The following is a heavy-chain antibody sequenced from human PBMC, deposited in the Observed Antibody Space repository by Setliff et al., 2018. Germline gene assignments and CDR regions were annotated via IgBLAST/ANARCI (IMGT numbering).Heavy chain of an antibody. Sequence: PGGSLRLSCSVSGIAFKNAWMTWVRQAPGKGPEWVGRIKSSLEGATSDYGAPAKGRFTISRDDSKNMIFLHMNNLKTEDTGFYYCTTGPRDSRNYLNWFNPWGQGTLVTVPS. V-gene: IGHV3-15*01. CDR3: TTGPRDSRNYLNWFNP. D-gene: IGHD4-4*01. CDR1: GIAFKNAW. J-gene: IGHJ5*02. CDR2: IKSSLEGATS.